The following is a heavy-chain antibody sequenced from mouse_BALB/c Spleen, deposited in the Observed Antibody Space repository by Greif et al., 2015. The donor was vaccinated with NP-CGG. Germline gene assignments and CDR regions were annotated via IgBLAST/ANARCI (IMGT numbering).Heavy chain of an antibody. V-gene: IGHV1-84*02. CDR3: ARRTGTEAMDY. CDR2: IYPGSANT. CDR1: GYTFTDYN. Sequence: QVQLQQSGPELVKPGASVKVSCKASGYTFTDYNINWVKQKPGQGLEWIGWIYPGSANTKYNEKFKGKAILTVDTSSSTAYMQLSSLTSEDTAVYFCARRTGTEAMDYWGQGTSVTVSS. D-gene: IGHD4-1*01. J-gene: IGHJ4*01.